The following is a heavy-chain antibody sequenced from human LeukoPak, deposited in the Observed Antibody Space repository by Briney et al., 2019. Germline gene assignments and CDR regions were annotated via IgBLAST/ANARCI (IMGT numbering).Heavy chain of an antibody. CDR1: GFTLSSFE. J-gene: IGHJ4*02. D-gene: IGHD2-8*01. CDR3: ARDRYEGYAILFGY. Sequence: GRSLRLSCAASGFTLSSFEMNWVRQAPGKGLEWVSSISSSSSYIYYADSVNGRFTNSRDNAKNSLYLQMNSLRAEETAVYYCARDRYEGYAILFGYWGQGTLVTVSS. V-gene: IGHV3-21*01. CDR2: ISSSSSYI.